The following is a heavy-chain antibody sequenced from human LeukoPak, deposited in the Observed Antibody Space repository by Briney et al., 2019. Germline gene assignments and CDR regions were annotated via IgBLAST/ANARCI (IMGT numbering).Heavy chain of an antibody. CDR1: GFTFSSYG. J-gene: IGHJ3*02. V-gene: IGHV3-23*01. Sequence: GGSLRLSCAASGFTFSSYGMTWVRQAAGKGLEWVSSLSGGGGTTHYADSVKGRFTISRDNSKNTLYLQMSSLRAEDTAVYYCAAISYLGFDIWGQGTMVTVSS. CDR3: AAISYLGFDI. D-gene: IGHD3-16*01. CDR2: LSGGGGTT.